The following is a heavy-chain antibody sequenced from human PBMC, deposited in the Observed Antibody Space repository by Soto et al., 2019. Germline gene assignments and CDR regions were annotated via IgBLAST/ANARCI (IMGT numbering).Heavy chain of an antibody. CDR1: GGTFSSYA. Sequence: GASVKVSCKASGGTFSSYAISWVRQAPGQGLEWMGGIIPIFGTANYAQKFQGRVTITADESTSTAYMELSSLRSEDTAVYHCARDSSITIFGVVVTNYYGMDVWGQGTTVTSP. V-gene: IGHV1-69*13. D-gene: IGHD3-3*01. CDR2: IIPIFGTA. CDR3: ARDSSITIFGVVVTNYYGMDV. J-gene: IGHJ6*02.